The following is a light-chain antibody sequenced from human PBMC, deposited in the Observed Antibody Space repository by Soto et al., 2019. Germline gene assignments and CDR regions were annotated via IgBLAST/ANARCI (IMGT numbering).Light chain of an antibody. J-gene: IGLJ2*01. CDR1: SSNIGRNT. V-gene: IGLV1-44*01. CDR3: ASWDDILKGGL. CDR2: SDC. Sequence: QSVLTQPPSASGTPGQRVTISCSGRSSNIGRNTENWYQQVPGAATKRLIFSDCQRPSGVPDRFSGSRTGTSASLAISGIPYDDEVAYDCASWDDILKGGLFGGGTKLTVL.